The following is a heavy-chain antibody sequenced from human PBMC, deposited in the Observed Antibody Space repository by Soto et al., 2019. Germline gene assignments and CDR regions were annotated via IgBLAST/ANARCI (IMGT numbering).Heavy chain of an antibody. J-gene: IGHJ4*02. CDR1: GFRFSIYS. Sequence: EVQLVESGGNLVQPGGSLRLSCAASGFRFSIYSMNWVRQAPGKGLEWFAYITSDTKTIKYADSVRGRFTISRDNGKNSVYLQMNSLRDEDTAVYYCARSVEGHFDYWGQGTVVTVSA. D-gene: IGHD6-19*01. CDR3: ARSVEGHFDY. CDR2: ITSDTKTI. V-gene: IGHV3-48*02.